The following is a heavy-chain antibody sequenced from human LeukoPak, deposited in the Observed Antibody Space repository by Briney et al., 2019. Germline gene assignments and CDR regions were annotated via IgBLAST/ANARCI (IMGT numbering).Heavy chain of an antibody. J-gene: IGHJ3*02. V-gene: IGHV3-74*01. D-gene: IGHD1-14*01. CDR3: ARGPDHGAFDI. CDR2: INYDGRST. Sequence: PGGSLRLSCAASGFSFSSNWMHWVRQAPGKGLVWVSRINYDGRSTSYADSVKGRFTISRDNSKNTLYVQMNSLRAEDTAVYYCARGPDHGAFDIWGQGTMVTVSS. CDR1: GFSFSSNW.